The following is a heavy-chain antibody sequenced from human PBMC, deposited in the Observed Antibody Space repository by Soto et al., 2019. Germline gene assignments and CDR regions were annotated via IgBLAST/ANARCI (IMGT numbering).Heavy chain of an antibody. V-gene: IGHV3-74*01. D-gene: IGHD2-15*01. CDR2: INSAGSST. CDR3: VRTSLVVAAATREDY. J-gene: IGHJ4*02. CDR1: GFTFSSYW. Sequence: EVQLVESGGGLVQPGGSLRLSCAASGFTFSSYWMHWVRQAPGKGLVWVSRINSAGSSTSYADSVKGRFTISRDNAKNTLYLQMNSRRAEDPAVYYCVRTSLVVAAATREDYWGQGTLVTVSS.